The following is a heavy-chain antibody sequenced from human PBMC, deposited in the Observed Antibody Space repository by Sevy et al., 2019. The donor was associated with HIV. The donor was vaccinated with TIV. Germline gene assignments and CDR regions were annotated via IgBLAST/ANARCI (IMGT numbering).Heavy chain of an antibody. CDR3: ARDSDGSGRYYLDYFDY. J-gene: IGHJ4*02. Sequence: ASVKVSCKASGYIFTNYPICWVRQAPGQGLEWMGCIRTYNRETKYTQKLQGRAIMTTDTSTSTVYMDLRNLRSYDTAVYYCARDSDGSGRYYLDYFDYWGQGTLVTVSS. CDR2: IRTYNRET. D-gene: IGHD3-22*01. CDR1: GYIFTNYP. V-gene: IGHV1-18*01.